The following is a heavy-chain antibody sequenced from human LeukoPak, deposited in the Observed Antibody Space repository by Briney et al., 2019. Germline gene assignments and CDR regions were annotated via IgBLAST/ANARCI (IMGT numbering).Heavy chain of an antibody. CDR3: AKSPDYYGMDV. CDR2: ISGSGGRT. CDR1: GLTLSSYA. Sequence: GGSLRLSCAASGLTLSSYAMSWVRQAPGKGLEWVSGISGSGGRTHYADSVKGRFTISRDKSKNTLNLQMNSLRAEDTAVYYCAKSPDYYGMDVWGQGTTVTVSS. J-gene: IGHJ6*02. V-gene: IGHV3-23*01.